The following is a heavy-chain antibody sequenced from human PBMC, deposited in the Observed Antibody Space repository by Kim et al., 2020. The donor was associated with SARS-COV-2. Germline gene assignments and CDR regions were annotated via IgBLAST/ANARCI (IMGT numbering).Heavy chain of an antibody. J-gene: IGHJ3*02. CDR3: ASREIRITIFGVVILDAFDI. V-gene: IGHV4-31*03. Sequence: SETLSLTCTVSGGSISSGGYYWSWIRQHPGKGLEWIGYIYYSGSTYYNPSLKNRVTISVDTSKNQFSLKLSSVTAADTAVYYCASREIRITIFGVVILDAFDIWGQGTMVTVSS. CDR1: GGSISSGGYY. CDR2: IYYSGST. D-gene: IGHD3-3*01.